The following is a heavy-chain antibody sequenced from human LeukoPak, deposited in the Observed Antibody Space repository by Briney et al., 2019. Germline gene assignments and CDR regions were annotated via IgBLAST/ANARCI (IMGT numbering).Heavy chain of an antibody. V-gene: IGHV1-69*05. CDR2: IIPIFGTA. CDR3: ARIKDTYYYDSSGYRYYYYYYMDV. Sequence: SVKVSCKASGGTFSSYAISWVRQAPGQGLEWMGGIIPIFGTANYAQKLQGRVTMTTDTSTSTAYMELRSLRSDDTAVYYCARIKDTYYYDSSGYRYYYYYYMDVWGKGTTVTISS. J-gene: IGHJ6*03. CDR1: GGTFSSYA. D-gene: IGHD3-22*01.